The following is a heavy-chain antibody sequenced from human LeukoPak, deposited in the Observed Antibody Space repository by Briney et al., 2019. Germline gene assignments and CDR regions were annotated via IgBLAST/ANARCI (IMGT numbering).Heavy chain of an antibody. D-gene: IGHD4-17*01. CDR3: ARTDGFTWFDP. V-gene: IGHV4-59*08. CDR2: IYYSGST. J-gene: IGHJ5*02. Sequence: SETLSLTCIVSAGSISSYYWSWIRQPPGKGLEWIGSIYYSGSTNYNPSLKSRVTISVDTSKNQFSLKMSSVTVADTAMYYCARTDGFTWFDPWGQGTQVTVSS. CDR1: AGSISSYY.